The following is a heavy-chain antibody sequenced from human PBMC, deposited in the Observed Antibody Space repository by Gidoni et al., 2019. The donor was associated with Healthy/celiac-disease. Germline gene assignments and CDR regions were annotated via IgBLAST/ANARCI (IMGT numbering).Heavy chain of an antibody. CDR3: AGGTTPSYWYFDL. J-gene: IGHJ2*01. Sequence: EVQLLESGGGLVHPGGSLRLSCAASGFPFRSYAMSWGRQAPGKGLEWVSAISGSGGSTYYADSVKGRFTISRDNSKNKLYLQMNSLRAEDTAVYYCAGGTTPSYWYFDLWGRGTLVTVSS. CDR2: ISGSGGST. CDR1: GFPFRSYA. V-gene: IGHV3-23*01. D-gene: IGHD4-17*01.